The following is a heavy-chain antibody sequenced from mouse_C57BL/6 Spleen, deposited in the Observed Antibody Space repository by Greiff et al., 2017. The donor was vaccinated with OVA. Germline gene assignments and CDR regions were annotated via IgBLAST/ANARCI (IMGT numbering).Heavy chain of an antibody. V-gene: IGHV5-9-1*02. J-gene: IGHJ3*01. CDR2: ISSGGDYI. CDR3: TRGGYYYGSSCFAY. CDR1: GFTFSSYA. D-gene: IGHD1-1*01. Sequence: EVKLVESGEGLVKPGGSLKLSCAASGFTFSSYAMSWVRQTPEKRLEWVAYISSGGDYIYYADTVKGRFTISRDNARNTLYLQMSSLKSEDTAMYYCTRGGYYYGSSCFAYWGQGTLVTVSA.